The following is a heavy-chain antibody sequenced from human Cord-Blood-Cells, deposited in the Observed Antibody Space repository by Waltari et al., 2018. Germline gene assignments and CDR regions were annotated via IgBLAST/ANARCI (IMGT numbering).Heavy chain of an antibody. CDR1: GYTFTSYA. D-gene: IGHD6-6*01. Sequence: QVQLVQSGAEVKKPGASVKVSCKASGYTFTSYAMHWVRQAPGQRLEWMGWINAGKGKKKYTQKFQGRVTINRDTSAGTAYMELGRLRSEATAVYYWARDPSSSAFDYWGQGTLVTVSS. CDR2: INAGKGKK. J-gene: IGHJ4*02. V-gene: IGHV1-3*01. CDR3: ARDPSSSAFDY.